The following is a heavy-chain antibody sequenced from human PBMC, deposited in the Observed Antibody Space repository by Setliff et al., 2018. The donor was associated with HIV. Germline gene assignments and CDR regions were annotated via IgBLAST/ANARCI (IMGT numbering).Heavy chain of an antibody. CDR1: GGSVSAYH. Sequence: SETLSLTCAVYGGSVSAYHWSWIRQTPGKGLEWLGEINHSGSTAYNLALESRVSMSIDTSKNQFSLKLTSVTAADTAIYYCARGRDYTGSWFRPFYLDFWGHGNLVTVSS. CDR3: ARGRDYTGSWFRPFYLDF. J-gene: IGHJ4*01. CDR2: INHSGST. D-gene: IGHD3-3*01. V-gene: IGHV4-34*01.